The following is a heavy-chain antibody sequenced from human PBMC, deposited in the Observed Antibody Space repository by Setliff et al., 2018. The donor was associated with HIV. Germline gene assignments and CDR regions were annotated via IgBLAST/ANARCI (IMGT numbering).Heavy chain of an antibody. Sequence: LTCAVYGGSFNNYYWNWIRQPPGKGLEWIGEINHSGSANYNSSLKSRVTISVDMSKNQFSLKLNSVTAADTAVYHCARGDTYYHDSSGYVKSALDCFDIWGQGTMVTVSS. CDR1: GGSFNNYY. D-gene: IGHD3-22*01. V-gene: IGHV4-34*01. CDR3: ARGDTYYHDSSGYVKSALDCFDI. J-gene: IGHJ3*02. CDR2: INHSGSA.